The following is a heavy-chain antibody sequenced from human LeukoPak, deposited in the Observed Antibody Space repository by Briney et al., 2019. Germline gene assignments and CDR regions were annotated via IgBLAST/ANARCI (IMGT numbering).Heavy chain of an antibody. J-gene: IGHJ4*02. CDR1: GYTFSGYA. D-gene: IGHD5-24*01. CDR2: INAGNGHT. CDR3: ARGIWSATRVDYYLDN. Sequence: ASVKVSCKASGYTFSGYAIHWVRQAPGQRFEWMGWINAGNGHTKYSQNFQGRVTITRDSSANIVYMDVSSLTSEDTAVYYCARGIWSATRVDYYLDNWGLGTLVTVSS. V-gene: IGHV1-3*01.